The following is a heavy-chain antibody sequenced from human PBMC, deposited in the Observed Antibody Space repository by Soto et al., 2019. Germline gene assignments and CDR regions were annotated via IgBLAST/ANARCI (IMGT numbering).Heavy chain of an antibody. V-gene: IGHV4-39*01. CDR2: IYYSGST. Sequence: ASETLSLTCTVSGGSISSSSYYWGWIRQPPGKGLEWIGSIYYSGSTYYNPSLKSRVTISVDTSKNQFSLKLSSVTAADTAVYYCASHSIAARIPQFDYWGQGTLVTVSS. CDR3: ASHSIAARIPQFDY. J-gene: IGHJ4*02. CDR1: GGSISSSSYY. D-gene: IGHD6-6*01.